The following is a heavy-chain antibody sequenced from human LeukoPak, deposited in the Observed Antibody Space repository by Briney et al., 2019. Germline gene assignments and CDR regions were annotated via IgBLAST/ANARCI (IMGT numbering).Heavy chain of an antibody. Sequence: GESLKISCKGSGYSFTSYWIGWVRQMPGKGLEWMGIIYPGDSDTRYSPSFQGQVTISADKSTSTAYPQWSSLKASDTAMYYCARRLFSGWYGIDAFDIWGQGTMVTVSS. CDR1: GYSFTSYW. D-gene: IGHD6-19*01. CDR2: IYPGDSDT. CDR3: ARRLFSGWYGIDAFDI. V-gene: IGHV5-51*01. J-gene: IGHJ3*02.